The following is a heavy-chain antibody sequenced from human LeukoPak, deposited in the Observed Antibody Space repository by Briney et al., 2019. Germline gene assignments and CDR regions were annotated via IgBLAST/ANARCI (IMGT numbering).Heavy chain of an antibody. J-gene: IGHJ4*02. CDR3: AKELLVVGYYDSSGFYFDY. CDR1: GFTFSSYA. D-gene: IGHD3-22*01. V-gene: IGHV3-23*01. CDR2: KSGSGGST. Sequence: RGCLRLSCAASGFTFSSYAMSWVRQAPGKGLEWVSAKSGSGGSTYYADSVKGRFTISRDNSKSTLYLQMNSLRAEDTAVYYCAKELLVVGYYDSSGFYFDYWGQGTLVTVSS.